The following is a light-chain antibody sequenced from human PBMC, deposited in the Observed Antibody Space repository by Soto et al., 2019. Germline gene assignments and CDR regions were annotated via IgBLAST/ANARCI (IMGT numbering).Light chain of an antibody. Sequence: DIQMTQSPSTLSASVGDRVTITCRASQSISSWLAWYQQKPGKAPKLLIYDASSLESGVPSRFSGSGSGTEFTRTISSLQPDDFATYYCQQYNSYPWTFGQGTKVEI. CDR2: DAS. CDR1: QSISSW. J-gene: IGKJ1*01. V-gene: IGKV1-5*01. CDR3: QQYNSYPWT.